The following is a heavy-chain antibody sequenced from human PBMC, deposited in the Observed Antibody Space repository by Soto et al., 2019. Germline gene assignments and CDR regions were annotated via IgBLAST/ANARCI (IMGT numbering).Heavy chain of an antibody. J-gene: IGHJ3*02. CDR3: ARAYEFGFDI. D-gene: IGHD3-22*01. CDR1: AFTLSSYW. V-gene: IGHV3-7*01. CDR2: IKPDGSEK. Sequence: EVQLVESGGGLVQPGGSLRLSCEASAFTLSSYWMSWVRQAPGKGLEWVANIKPDGSEKYYVDSVKGRFTISRDNTKNSLYLQMSTVRPEDTAIYYCARAYEFGFDIWGQGTLVTVSS.